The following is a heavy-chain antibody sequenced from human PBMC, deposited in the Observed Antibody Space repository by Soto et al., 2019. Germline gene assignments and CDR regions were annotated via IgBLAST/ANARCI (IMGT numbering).Heavy chain of an antibody. V-gene: IGHV3-30*03. CDR2: ISYDGSNK. D-gene: IGHD2-15*01. Sequence: QPGGSLRLSCAASGFTFSSYGMHWVRQAPGKGLEWVAVISYDGSNKYYADSVKGRFTISRDNSKNTLYLQMNSLRTEDTAVYYCARAGGLLLDYWGQGTLVTVSS. CDR1: GFTFSSYG. J-gene: IGHJ4*02. CDR3: ARAGGLLLDY.